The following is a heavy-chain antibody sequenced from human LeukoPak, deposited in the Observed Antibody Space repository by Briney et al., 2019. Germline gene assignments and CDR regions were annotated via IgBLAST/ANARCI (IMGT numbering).Heavy chain of an antibody. CDR2: IYTSGST. CDR3: VRYEGDF. D-gene: IGHD3-3*01. Sequence: SETLSLTCTVSAASFSRYHWGWIRQPAGEGLEWIGRIYTSGSTNYNPSLKSRVTMSVDTSKNQFSLKLTSVTAADTAVYYCVRYEGDFWGQGTLVTVSS. V-gene: IGHV4-4*07. CDR1: AASFSRYH. J-gene: IGHJ4*02.